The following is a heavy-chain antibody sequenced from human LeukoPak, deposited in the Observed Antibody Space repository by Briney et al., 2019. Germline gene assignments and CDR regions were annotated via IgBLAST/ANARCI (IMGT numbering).Heavy chain of an antibody. J-gene: IGHJ4*02. Sequence: ASVKVSCKASGYTFTGYYIHRVRQAPGQGLEWMGWISPNSGDTNFVQKFQGRVTMTRDTSISTAYLELSRLRSDDTAVYYCAREADGDMGFDYWGQGTLVTVSS. CDR2: ISPNSGDT. CDR3: AREADGDMGFDY. CDR1: GYTFTGYY. D-gene: IGHD2-15*01. V-gene: IGHV1-2*02.